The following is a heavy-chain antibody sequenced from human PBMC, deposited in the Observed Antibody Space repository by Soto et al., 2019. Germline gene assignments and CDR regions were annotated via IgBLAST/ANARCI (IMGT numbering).Heavy chain of an antibody. CDR1: GGSISSYY. V-gene: IGHV4-59*01. D-gene: IGHD6-13*01. J-gene: IGHJ4*02. Sequence: PSETLSLTCTVSGGSISSYYWSWIRQPPGKGLEWIGYIYYSGSTNYNPSLKSRVTISVDTSKNQFSLKLSSVTAADTAVYYCRASSSDSSSWYGDYFDYWGQGTLVTVSS. CDR2: IYYSGST. CDR3: RASSSDSSSWYGDYFDY.